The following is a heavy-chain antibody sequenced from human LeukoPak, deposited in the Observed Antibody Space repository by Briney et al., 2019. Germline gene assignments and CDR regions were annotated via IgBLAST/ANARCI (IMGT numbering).Heavy chain of an antibody. J-gene: IGHJ4*02. V-gene: IGHV4-34*01. CDR3: ARGPYCGGDCYSHLDY. CDR2: INHSGST. D-gene: IGHD2-21*02. Sequence: SETLSLTCAVCGGSFSGYYWSWIRQPPGKGLEWIGEINHSGSTNYNPSLKSRVTISVDTSKNQLSLKLSSVTAADTAVYYCARGPYCGGDCYSHLDYWGQGTLVTVSS. CDR1: GGSFSGYY.